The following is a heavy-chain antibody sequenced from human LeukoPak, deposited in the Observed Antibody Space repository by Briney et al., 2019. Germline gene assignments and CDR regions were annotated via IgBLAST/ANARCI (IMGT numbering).Heavy chain of an antibody. CDR2: IRHDGNDK. Sequence: GGSLRLSCVASGFTFTSYGMHWVRQAPGKGLEWVALIRHDGNDKYYAETVKGRFTISRDNSKNSLYLQMNSLRAEDTAVYYCARMYSSSFAGAFDIWGQGTMVTVSS. CDR3: ARMYSSSFAGAFDI. J-gene: IGHJ3*02. V-gene: IGHV3-30*02. CDR1: GFTFTSYG. D-gene: IGHD6-6*01.